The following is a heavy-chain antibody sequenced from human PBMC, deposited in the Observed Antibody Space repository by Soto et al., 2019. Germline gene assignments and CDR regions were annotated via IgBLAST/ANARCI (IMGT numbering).Heavy chain of an antibody. Sequence: QVQLQESGPGLVKPSQTLSLTCTVSGGSISSGGDYWSWIRQPPGKGLEWIGDIYYRGSTYYNPPRKSRVTISVDTSKNQFSLKLSSVTAADTAVYDCARRILTGYFDYWGQGTMVTVSS. CDR2: IYYRGST. CDR1: GGSISSGGDY. V-gene: IGHV4-31*03. J-gene: IGHJ4*02. D-gene: IGHD3-9*01. CDR3: ARRILTGYFDY.